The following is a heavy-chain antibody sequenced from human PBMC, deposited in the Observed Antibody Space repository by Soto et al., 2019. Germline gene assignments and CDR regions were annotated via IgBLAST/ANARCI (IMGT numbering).Heavy chain of an antibody. CDR3: AQPKGTYSSGYYYFDF. CDR1: GGTFSTYA. J-gene: IGHJ4*02. D-gene: IGHD6-19*01. Sequence: QVQLEQSGGEVKQPGSSVRVSCKTSGGTFSTYAINWVRQAPGQGLEWMGAIIPLFGTADYSQKFQGRVTITADESTSTAYMELSSLGFADTAVSLCAQPKGTYSSGYYYFDFWGQGTLVTVSS. CDR2: IIPLFGTA. V-gene: IGHV1-69*01.